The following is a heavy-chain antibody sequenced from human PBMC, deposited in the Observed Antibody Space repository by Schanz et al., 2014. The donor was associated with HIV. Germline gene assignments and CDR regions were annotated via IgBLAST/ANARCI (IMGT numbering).Heavy chain of an antibody. CDR3: ARGLPRFAVTTLDS. D-gene: IGHD4-17*01. CDR1: GFTFSGYG. Sequence: VQVLESGGGVVQPGRSLRLSCAVSGFTFSGYGMHWVRQAPGKGLECVAVIWFDGSNKNYADSVKGRFTISRDNSKDTLYLQMNSLRAEDTAVYYCARGLPRFAVTTLDSWGQGTLVTVSS. CDR2: IWFDGSNK. J-gene: IGHJ4*02. V-gene: IGHV3-33*01.